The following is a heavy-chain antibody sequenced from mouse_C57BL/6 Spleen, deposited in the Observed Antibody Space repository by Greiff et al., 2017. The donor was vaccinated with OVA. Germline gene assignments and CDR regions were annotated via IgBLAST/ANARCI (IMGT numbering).Heavy chain of an antibody. CDR3: ARYPLDSSGYGFDY. V-gene: IGHV1-69*01. J-gene: IGHJ2*01. Sequence: QVQLKQPGAELVMPGASVKLSCKASGYTFTSYWMHWVKQRPGQGLEWIGEIDPSDSYTNYNQKFKGKSTLTVDKSSSTAYMQLSSLTSEDSAVYYCARYPLDSSGYGFDYWGQGTTLTVSS. CDR1: GYTFTSYW. D-gene: IGHD3-2*02. CDR2: IDPSDSYT.